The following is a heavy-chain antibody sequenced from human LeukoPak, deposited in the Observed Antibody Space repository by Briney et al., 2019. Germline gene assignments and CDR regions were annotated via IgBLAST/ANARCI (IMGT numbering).Heavy chain of an antibody. CDR2: ITSSSSTI. CDR1: GYTFSTYS. J-gene: IGHJ3*02. Sequence: GASVKVSCKASGYTFSTYSMNWVRQAPGKGLEWVSYITSSSSTIYYADSVKGRLTISRDNDKNSLYLQMNSLRDEDTAVYYCARVDWMIGAFDIWGQGTMVTVSS. D-gene: IGHD3-22*01. V-gene: IGHV3-48*02. CDR3: ARVDWMIGAFDI.